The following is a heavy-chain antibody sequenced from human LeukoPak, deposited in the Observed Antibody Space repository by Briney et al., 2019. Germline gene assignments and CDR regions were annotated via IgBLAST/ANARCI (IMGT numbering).Heavy chain of an antibody. CDR3: ASTSVVVTAYDAFDI. J-gene: IGHJ3*02. D-gene: IGHD2-21*02. CDR1: GFTFSSYP. CDR2: ISSSSSTI. Sequence: GGSLRLSCAASGFTFSSYPMSWVRQAPGKGLEWVSYISSSSSTIYYADSVKGRFTISRDNAKNSLYLQMNSLRAEDTAVYYCASTSVVVTAYDAFDIWGQGTMVTVSS. V-gene: IGHV3-48*04.